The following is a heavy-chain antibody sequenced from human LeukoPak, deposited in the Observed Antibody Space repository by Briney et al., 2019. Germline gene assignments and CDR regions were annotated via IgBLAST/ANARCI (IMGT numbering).Heavy chain of an antibody. CDR3: ARDVYTVTTSVVIDY. CDR1: GYSISSGYY. CDR2: IYHSGST. D-gene: IGHD4-17*01. V-gene: IGHV4-38-2*02. J-gene: IGHJ4*02. Sequence: PSETLSLTCTVSGYSISSGYYWGWIRQPPGKGLEWIGSIYHSGSTYYNPSLKSRVTISVDTSKNQFSLKLSSVTAADTAVYYCARDVYTVTTSVVIDYWGQGTLVTVSS.